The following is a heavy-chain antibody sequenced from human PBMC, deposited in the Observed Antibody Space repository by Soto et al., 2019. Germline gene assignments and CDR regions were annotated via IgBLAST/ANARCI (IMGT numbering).Heavy chain of an antibody. D-gene: IGHD3-9*01. CDR1: GYHLTSYG. CDR2: ISAYNGDT. Sequence: QVQLVQSGAEVKKPGASVKVSCKASGYHLTSYGISWVRQAPGQGLEWMGWISAYNGDTNYAQKFQGRGTLTTDTSTSTAYMEQRSLRSDDTAVYYCATTTGYSYYYYGMGVWGQGTTVTVSS. CDR3: ATTTGYSYYYYGMGV. J-gene: IGHJ6*02. V-gene: IGHV1-18*01.